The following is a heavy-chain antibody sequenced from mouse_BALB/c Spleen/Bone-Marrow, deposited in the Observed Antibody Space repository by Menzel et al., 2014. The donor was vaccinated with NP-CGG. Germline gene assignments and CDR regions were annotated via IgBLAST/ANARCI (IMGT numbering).Heavy chain of an antibody. Sequence: QVQLQQSGAELARSGASVKMSCKASGYTFTSYTMHWVKQRPGQGLEWIGYINPSSGYTNYNQKFKDKATLTADKSSSTAYMQLSSLTSEDSAVYYCARESYGNWFAYSGQGTLVTVSA. CDR3: ARESYGNWFAY. D-gene: IGHD2-1*01. V-gene: IGHV1-4*01. CDR1: GYTFTSYT. CDR2: INPSSGYT. J-gene: IGHJ3*01.